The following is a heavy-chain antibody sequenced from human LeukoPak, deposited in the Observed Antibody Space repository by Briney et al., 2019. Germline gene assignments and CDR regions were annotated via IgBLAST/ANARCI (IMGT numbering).Heavy chain of an antibody. CDR3: ARGGSGESSYFDY. V-gene: IGHV1-46*01. D-gene: IGHD3-10*01. J-gene: IGHJ4*02. CDR1: GYTFTSYY. Sequence: ASVKVSCKASGYTFTSYYMHWVRQAPGQGLEWMGIINPSGGNTGYAQKFQGRVTMTRNTSISTAYMELSSLGSEDTAVYYCARGGSGESSYFDYWGQGTLVTVSP. CDR2: INPSGGNT.